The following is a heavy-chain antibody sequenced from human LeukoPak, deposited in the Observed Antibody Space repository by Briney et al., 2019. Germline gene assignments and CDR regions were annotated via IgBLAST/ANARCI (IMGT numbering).Heavy chain of an antibody. CDR2: ISYDGGNK. CDR1: GFTFSNYG. V-gene: IGHV3-30*18. CDR3: AKDGVGMNV. D-gene: IGHD3-16*01. Sequence: GGSLRLSCAASGFTFSNYGMHWVRQAPGKGLEWVAVISYDGGNKYYADSVKGRFTMSRDNSENTLYLQMNSLRPEDTAVYYCAKDGVGMNVWGQGTTVTVSS. J-gene: IGHJ6*02.